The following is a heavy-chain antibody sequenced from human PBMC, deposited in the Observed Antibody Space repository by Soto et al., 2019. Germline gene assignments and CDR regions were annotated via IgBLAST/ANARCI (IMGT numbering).Heavy chain of an antibody. Sequence: QMQLVESGGGVVQPGRSLRLSCAASGFTFSAYTMHWVCQAPGKGLEWVAVISYDGKSQRNTDPVKGRFTVSRDNSKSTLSLQMNSLRAEDTAVYYCARDGYRGRSDGFDVWGQGTMVTVSS. CDR2: ISYDGKSQ. J-gene: IGHJ3*01. V-gene: IGHV3-30*14. CDR1: GFTFSAYT. D-gene: IGHD1-26*01. CDR3: ARDGYRGRSDGFDV.